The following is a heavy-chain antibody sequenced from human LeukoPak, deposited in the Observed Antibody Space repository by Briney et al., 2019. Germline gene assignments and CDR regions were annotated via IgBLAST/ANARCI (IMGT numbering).Heavy chain of an antibody. J-gene: IGHJ6*02. CDR2: INSDGSST. CDR3: ARDSDIVVVVAARLLYVDV. D-gene: IGHD2-15*01. V-gene: IGHV3-74*01. Sequence: PGGSLRLSCAASGFTFSSYSMNWVRQAPGKGLVWVSRINSDGSSTSYADSVKGRFTISRDNAENTLYLQMNSLRAEDPAVYYCARDSDIVVVVAARLLYVDVWGQGTTVTVSS. CDR1: GFTFSSYS.